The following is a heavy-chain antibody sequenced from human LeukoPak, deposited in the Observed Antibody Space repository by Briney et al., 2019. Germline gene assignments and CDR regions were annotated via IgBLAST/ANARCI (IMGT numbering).Heavy chain of an antibody. J-gene: IGHJ4*02. CDR1: GYTFTSYD. D-gene: IGHD3-3*01. V-gene: IGHV1-8*01. CDR2: MNPNSGNT. Sequence: VASVKVSCKASGYTFTSYDINWVRQATGQGLEWMGWMNPNSGNTGYAQKFQGRVTTTRNTSISTAYMELSSLRSEDTAVYYCARGFGAKDDFDYWGQGTLVTASS. CDR3: ARGFGAKDDFDY.